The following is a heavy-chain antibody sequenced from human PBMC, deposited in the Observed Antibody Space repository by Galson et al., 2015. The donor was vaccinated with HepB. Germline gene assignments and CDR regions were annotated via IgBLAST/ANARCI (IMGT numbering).Heavy chain of an antibody. CDR1: GYIFTSYG. J-gene: IGHJ3*02. Sequence: SVKVSCKASGYIFTSYGISWVRQAPGQGLEWMGWISAYNGNTNYAQKVQGRVTMTTVTSTSTAYMELRSLRSDDTAVYYCARDVGEYYYGSGSFAFDIWGQGTMVTVSS. V-gene: IGHV1-18*04. CDR2: ISAYNGNT. D-gene: IGHD3-10*01. CDR3: ARDVGEYYYGSGSFAFDI.